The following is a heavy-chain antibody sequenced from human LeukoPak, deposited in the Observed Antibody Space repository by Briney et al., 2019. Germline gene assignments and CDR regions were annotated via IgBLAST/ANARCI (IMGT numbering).Heavy chain of an antibody. V-gene: IGHV3-30*18. D-gene: IGHD6-19*01. CDR1: GFTFSSYG. CDR3: AKESSGWYGGYFDY. J-gene: IGHJ4*02. Sequence: GRSLRLSCAASGFTFSSYGMHWVRQAPGKGLEWWAVISYDGSNKYYADSVKGRFTISRDNSKNTLYLQMNSLRAEDTAVYYCAKESSGWYGGYFDYWGQGTLVTVSS. CDR2: ISYDGSNK.